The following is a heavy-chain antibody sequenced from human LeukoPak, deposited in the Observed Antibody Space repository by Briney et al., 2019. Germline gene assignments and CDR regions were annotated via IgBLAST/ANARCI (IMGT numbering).Heavy chain of an antibody. Sequence: WVEVSCKASGGTFSRYAISWVRQAPGQGLEWMGRIIPILGIANYAQKFQGRVTITADKSTSTAYMELSSLRSEDTAVYYCARGGIAARVYYYYYMDVWGKGTTVTVSS. CDR2: IIPILGIA. V-gene: IGHV1-69*04. CDR3: ARGGIAARVYYYYYMDV. J-gene: IGHJ6*03. CDR1: GGTFSRYA. D-gene: IGHD6-6*01.